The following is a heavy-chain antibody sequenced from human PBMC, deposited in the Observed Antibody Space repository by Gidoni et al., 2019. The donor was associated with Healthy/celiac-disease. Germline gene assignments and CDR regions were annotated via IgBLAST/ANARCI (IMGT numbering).Heavy chain of an antibody. Sequence: QVQLVESGGGVVQPGRSLRLSCAASVFTFSSYGMHWVRQAPGKGLEWVAVIWYDGSNKYYADSVKGRFTISRDNSKNTLYLQMNSLRAEDTAVYYCARDWGEWLLYAWGQGTLVTVSS. CDR3: ARDWGEWLLYA. CDR1: VFTFSSYG. V-gene: IGHV3-33*01. D-gene: IGHD3-3*01. J-gene: IGHJ4*02. CDR2: IWYDGSNK.